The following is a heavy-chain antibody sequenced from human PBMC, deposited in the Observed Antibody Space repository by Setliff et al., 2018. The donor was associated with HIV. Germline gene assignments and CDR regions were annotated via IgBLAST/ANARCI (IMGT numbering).Heavy chain of an antibody. J-gene: IGHJ4*02. CDR1: GYTFTSFG. V-gene: IGHV1-69*06. CDR3: ARGARGTATDY. CDR2: IIPIFGTA. D-gene: IGHD5-18*01. Sequence: ASVKVSCKASGYTFTSFGISWVRQAPGQGLEWMGGIIPIFGTAIYAQKFEGRVTITADKSTSTAYMELSSLRSEDTAVYYCARGARGTATDYWGQGTLVTAPQ.